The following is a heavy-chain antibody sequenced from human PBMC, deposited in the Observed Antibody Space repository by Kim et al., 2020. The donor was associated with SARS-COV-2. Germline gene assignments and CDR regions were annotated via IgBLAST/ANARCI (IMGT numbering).Heavy chain of an antibody. CDR2: VNPDGSAT. CDR3: AKDVAGSLCGGDCYHDGASDS. V-gene: IGHV3-23*01. CDR1: GFTFRSYA. Sequence: GGSLRLSCAASGFTFRSYAMAWVRQAPGKGLEWVSTVNPDGSATHYADSVKGRFTISRDMSKNTVSLQMDSLRAEDTAVYYCAKDVAGSLCGGDCYHDGASDSWGQGTLVIVSS. D-gene: IGHD2-21*01. J-gene: IGHJ5*01.